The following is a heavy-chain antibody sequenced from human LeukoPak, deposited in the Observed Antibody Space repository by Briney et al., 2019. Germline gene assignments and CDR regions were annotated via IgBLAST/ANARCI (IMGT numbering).Heavy chain of an antibody. V-gene: IGHV3-30-3*01. D-gene: IGHD2-15*01. J-gene: IGHJ4*02. CDR3: ARGSVGTPPPFDY. CDR1: GFTFSSYA. Sequence: HPGGSLRLSCAASGFTFSSYAMHWVRQAPGQGLDWVALISNTGYTKTYADSVKGRFTISRDSSTLYLQMNSLRSEDTAVYYCARGSVGTPPPFDYWGQGTLVTVSS. CDR2: ISNTGYTK.